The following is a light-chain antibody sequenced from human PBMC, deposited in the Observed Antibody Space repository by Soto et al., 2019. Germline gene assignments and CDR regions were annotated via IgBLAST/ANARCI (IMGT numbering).Light chain of an antibody. Sequence: QPVLTQSPSASASLGASVKLTCTLTSGHSRCAIAWHQHQPEKRPQYLMKVNSDGSHTKGDGIPARFSGSSSGTERYLTISSLQSEDEADYYCQTWGTGVLVFGGGTKLTVL. V-gene: IGLV4-69*01. J-gene: IGLJ2*01. CDR1: SGHSRCA. CDR2: VNSDGSH. CDR3: QTWGTGVLV.